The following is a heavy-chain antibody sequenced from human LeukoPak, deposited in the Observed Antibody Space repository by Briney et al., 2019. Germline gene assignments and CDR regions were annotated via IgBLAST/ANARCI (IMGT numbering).Heavy chain of an antibody. V-gene: IGHV1-2*02. CDR1: GYTFTVYY. CDR3: ARSGVVAAPFDL. CDR2: ITPNTGGT. D-gene: IGHD2-15*01. Sequence: AAVKVSCKASGYTFTVYYMHWLRHAPGQGLEWMGWITPNTGGTNYAEKFQGRVTMTRDTSISTAYMELSRLRSDDTAVYYCARSGVVAAPFDLWGRGTLVTVSS. J-gene: IGHJ2*01.